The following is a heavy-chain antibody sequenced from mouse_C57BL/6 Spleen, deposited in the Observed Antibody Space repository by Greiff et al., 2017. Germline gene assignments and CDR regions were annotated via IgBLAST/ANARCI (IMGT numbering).Heavy chain of an antibody. V-gene: IGHV1-26*01. Sequence: EVQLQQSGPELVKPGASVKISCKASGYTFTDYYMNWVKQSHGKSLEWIGDINPNNGGTSYNQKFKGKATLTVDTSSSTAYMELRSLTSEDSAVYYCARLGSYWYFDVWGTGTTVTVSS. CDR1: GYTFTDYY. CDR3: ARLGSYWYFDV. D-gene: IGHD1-1*01. CDR2: INPNNGGT. J-gene: IGHJ1*03.